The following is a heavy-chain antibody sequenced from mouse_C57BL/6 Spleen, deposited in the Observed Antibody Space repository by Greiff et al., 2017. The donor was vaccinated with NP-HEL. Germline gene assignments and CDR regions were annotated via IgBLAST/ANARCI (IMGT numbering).Heavy chain of an antibody. CDR2: ISDGGSYT. Sequence: EVKLVESGGGLVKPGGSLKLSCAASGFTFSSYAMSWVRQTPEKRLEWVATISDGGSYTYYPDNVKGRFTISRDNAKNNLYLQMSHLKSEDTAMYYCARAGDNYFDYWGQGTTLTVSS. CDR3: ARAGDNYFDY. J-gene: IGHJ2*01. D-gene: IGHD3-3*01. CDR1: GFTFSSYA. V-gene: IGHV5-4*03.